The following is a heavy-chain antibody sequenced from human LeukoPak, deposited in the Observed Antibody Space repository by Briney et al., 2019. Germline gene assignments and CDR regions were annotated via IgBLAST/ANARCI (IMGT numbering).Heavy chain of an antibody. J-gene: IGHJ4*02. V-gene: IGHV3-30-3*01. CDR2: ISKDGSNK. CDR1: GFTFSRYA. D-gene: IGHD6-19*01. Sequence: GGSLRLSCAASGFTFSRYAMHWVRQAPGKGLEWVAVISKDGSNKCYADSVKGRFTISRDNSKNTLYLQRDSVRAEDTAVYYCARDFAWLADYWGQGTLVTVSS. CDR3: ARDFAWLADY.